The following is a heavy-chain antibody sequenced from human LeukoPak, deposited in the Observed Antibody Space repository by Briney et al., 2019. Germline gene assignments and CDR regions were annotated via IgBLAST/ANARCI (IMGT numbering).Heavy chain of an antibody. Sequence: GGSLRFSCEASGFTFISYWMHWVRQARGKGLVWVSRINGDGSSTTYADSVKGRFTISRDDAKSTLYLQMNSLRAEDTAVYYCARNRGVVGALVYWGQGTPVTVSS. D-gene: IGHD2-15*01. V-gene: IGHV3-74*03. CDR3: ARNRGVVGALVY. CDR2: INGDGSST. CDR1: GFTFISYW. J-gene: IGHJ4*02.